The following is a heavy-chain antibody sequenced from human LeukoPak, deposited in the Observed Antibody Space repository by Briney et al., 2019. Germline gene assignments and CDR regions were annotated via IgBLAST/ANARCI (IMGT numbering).Heavy chain of an antibody. Sequence: GGSLRLSCAASGFTFSGYWMHWVRQAPGKGLVWVSRINRDGTSTSYADSVKGRVTISRDNTKNTLYLQMNSLRAEDTAVYYCALEIAAFDYWGQGTLVTVSS. CDR1: GFTFSGYW. CDR2: INRDGTST. D-gene: IGHD2-15*01. CDR3: ALEIAAFDY. V-gene: IGHV3-74*01. J-gene: IGHJ4*02.